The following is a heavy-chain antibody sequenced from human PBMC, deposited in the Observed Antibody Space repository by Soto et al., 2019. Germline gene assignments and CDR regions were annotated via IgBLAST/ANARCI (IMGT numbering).Heavy chain of an antibody. Sequence: GGSLRLSCAASGLTFSSYGMHWVRQAPGKGLEWVAVISYDGSNKHYEDSVKGRFTISRDNSKNTLYLQMNSLRAEDTAVYYCAKDLLTYCGGDCYFEGLDYWGQGTLVTVSS. D-gene: IGHD2-21*01. CDR1: GLTFSSYG. CDR2: ISYDGSNK. CDR3: AKDLLTYCGGDCYFEGLDY. V-gene: IGHV3-30*18. J-gene: IGHJ4*02.